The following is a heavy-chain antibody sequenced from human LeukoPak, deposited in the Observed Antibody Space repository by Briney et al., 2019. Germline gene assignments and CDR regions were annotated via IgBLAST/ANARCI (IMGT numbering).Heavy chain of an antibody. CDR2: ISPNSGGT. V-gene: IGHV1-2*02. CDR3: ARLGDYDDY. J-gene: IGHJ4*02. D-gene: IGHD7-27*01. CDR1: AYTFTGYY. Sequence: ASVEVSCKASAYTFTGYYMHWVRQAPGQGLEWMGWISPNSGGTNYAQKFQGRVTMTRDTSISTAYMELSRLRSDDTAVYYCARLGDYDDYWGQGTLVTVSS.